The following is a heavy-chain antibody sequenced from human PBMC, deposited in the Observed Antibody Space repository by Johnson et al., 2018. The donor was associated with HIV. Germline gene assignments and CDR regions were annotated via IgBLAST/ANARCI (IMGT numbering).Heavy chain of an antibody. CDR3: ARGRIRQAYRGNYDAAFDI. Sequence: EMQLVETGGGLIQPGGSLRLSCAASGFTVSSNYMSWVRQAPGKGLEWVSVIYSGGSTYYADSVKGRFTISRDNSKNTLYLQMNSLRAEDTAGYYCARGRIRQAYRGNYDAAFDIWGQGTMVTVSS. CDR1: GFTVSSNY. D-gene: IGHD1-26*01. J-gene: IGHJ3*02. CDR2: IYSGGST. V-gene: IGHV3-53*02.